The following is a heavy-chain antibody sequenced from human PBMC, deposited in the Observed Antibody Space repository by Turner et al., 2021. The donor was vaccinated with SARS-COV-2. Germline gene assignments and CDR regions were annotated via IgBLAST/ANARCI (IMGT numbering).Heavy chain of an antibody. CDR3: ARHWEVAAAAYLARFDP. CDR1: GCSISSSSYY. CDR2: IYYSGST. V-gene: IGHV4-39*01. J-gene: IGHJ5*02. D-gene: IGHD6-13*01. Sequence: QLQLQESGPGLVKHSETLSLTCTVSGCSISSSSYYWGWIRQPPGKGLEWIGSIYYSGSTYYNPSLKSRVTISVDTSKNQFSLKLTSVTAADTAVYFCARHWEVAAAAYLARFDPWGQGTLVTVSS.